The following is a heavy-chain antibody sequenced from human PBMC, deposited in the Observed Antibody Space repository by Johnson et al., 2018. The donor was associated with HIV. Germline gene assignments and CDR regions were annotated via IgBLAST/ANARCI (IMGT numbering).Heavy chain of an antibody. V-gene: IGHV3-9*01. CDR1: GFSFSSHW. CDR2: ISWNSGSI. Sequence: VQLVESGGGLVQPGGSLRLSCAASGFSFSSHWMVWVRQAPGKGLEWVSGISWNSGSIGSADSVKGRFTISRDNAKNSLYLQMNSLRAEDTALYYCANQGEDAFDIWGQGTMVTVSS. J-gene: IGHJ3*02. CDR3: ANQGEDAFDI.